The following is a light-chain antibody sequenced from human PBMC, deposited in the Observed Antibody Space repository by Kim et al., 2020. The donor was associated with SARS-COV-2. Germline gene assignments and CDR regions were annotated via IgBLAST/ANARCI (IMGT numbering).Light chain of an antibody. CDR3: ISYTSRGTWV. CDR1: SSDVGGDNV. Sequence: GQSITISCTVTSSDVGGDNVVSWYQQHTGKAPKLMFYDVRNWPSGVPNRFSGSKSGNTASLTISGLQAEDEADYHCISYTSRGTWVFGGGTQLTVL. J-gene: IGLJ3*02. V-gene: IGLV2-14*03. CDR2: DVR.